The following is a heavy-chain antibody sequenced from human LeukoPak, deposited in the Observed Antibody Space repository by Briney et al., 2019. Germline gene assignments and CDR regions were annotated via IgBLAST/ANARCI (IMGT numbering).Heavy chain of an antibody. Sequence: PGGSLRLSCAASGFTFSTYGMHWARQAPGKGLEWVAFIWYDGSNKYYADSVKGRFTISRDNSKNTLYLQMNSLRVEDTAVYYCARWEKDNYYGSGSYSVRSWFDPWGQGTLVTVSS. CDR2: IWYDGSNK. CDR3: ARWEKDNYYGSGSYSVRSWFDP. D-gene: IGHD3-10*01. V-gene: IGHV3-30*02. CDR1: GFTFSTYG. J-gene: IGHJ5*02.